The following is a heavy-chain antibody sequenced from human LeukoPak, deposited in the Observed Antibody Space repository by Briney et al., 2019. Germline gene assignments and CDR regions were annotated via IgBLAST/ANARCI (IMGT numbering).Heavy chain of an antibody. CDR1: GFTFSSYE. CDR3: ARLDYGGNSGLRY. Sequence: PGGSLSLSCAASGFTFSSYEMNWVRQAPGKGLEWVSYISSSGSTIYYADSVKGRFTISRDNAKNSLYLQMNSLRAEDTVVYYCARLDYGGNSGLRYWGQGTLVTVSS. V-gene: IGHV3-48*03. D-gene: IGHD4-23*01. CDR2: ISSSGSTI. J-gene: IGHJ4*02.